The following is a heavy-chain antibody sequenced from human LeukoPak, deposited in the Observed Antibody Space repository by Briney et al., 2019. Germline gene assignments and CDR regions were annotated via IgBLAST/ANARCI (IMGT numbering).Heavy chain of an antibody. V-gene: IGHV3-33*01. CDR1: GFTFSSYG. CDR3: ARDQDGYYYFDY. Sequence: GGSLRLSCAASGFTFSSYGVHWVRQAPGKGLEWVAVIWYDGSNKYYADSVKGRFTISRDNSKNTLYLQMNSLRAEDTAVYYCARDQDGYYYFDYWGQGTLVTVSS. D-gene: IGHD4-17*01. J-gene: IGHJ4*02. CDR2: IWYDGSNK.